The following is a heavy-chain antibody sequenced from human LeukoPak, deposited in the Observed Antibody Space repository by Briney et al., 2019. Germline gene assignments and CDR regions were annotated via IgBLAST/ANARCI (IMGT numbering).Heavy chain of an antibody. CDR2: ICAYNGNT. J-gene: IGHJ4*02. CDR3: ARGGIAVAPDY. D-gene: IGHD6-19*01. V-gene: IGHV1-18*01. CDR1: GYTFSSYG. Sequence: GASVKVSCKASGYTFSSYGINWVRQAPGQGLEWMGWICAYNGNTKYAEKLQGRVTMTTDTSTSTAYMELRSLRSDDTAVYYCARGGIAVAPDYWGQGTLVTVSS.